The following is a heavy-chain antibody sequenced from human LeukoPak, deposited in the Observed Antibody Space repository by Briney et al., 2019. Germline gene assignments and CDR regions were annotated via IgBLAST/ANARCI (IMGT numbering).Heavy chain of an antibody. Sequence: GGSLRLSCAASGFTFSSYGMHWVRQAPGKGLEWVAVISYDGSNKYYADSVKGRFTISRDNSKNTLYLQMNSLRAEDTAVYYCAKDTSHLNFDYWGQGTLVTVSS. D-gene: IGHD2-2*01. V-gene: IGHV3-30*18. CDR1: GFTFSSYG. J-gene: IGHJ4*02. CDR3: AKDTSHLNFDY. CDR2: ISYDGSNK.